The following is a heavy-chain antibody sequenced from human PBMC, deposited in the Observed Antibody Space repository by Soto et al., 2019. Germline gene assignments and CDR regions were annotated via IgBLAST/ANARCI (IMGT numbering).Heavy chain of an antibody. V-gene: IGHV1-18*01. D-gene: IGHD3-22*01. CDR1: GYTFTSYG. CDR3: ARAPLTFYYVSWVYFPFVN. Sequence: ASVKVSCKASGYTFTSYGISWVRQAPGQGLEWMGWISAYNGNTNYAQKLQGRVTMTTDTSTSTAYMELRSLRSDDTAVYYCARAPLTFYYVSWVYFPFVNGGQGPLVTVS. CDR2: ISAYNGNT. J-gene: IGHJ4*02.